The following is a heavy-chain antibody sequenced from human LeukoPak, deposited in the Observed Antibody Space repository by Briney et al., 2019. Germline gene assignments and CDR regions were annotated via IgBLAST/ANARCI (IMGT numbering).Heavy chain of an antibody. CDR2: ISSGNSTI. D-gene: IGHD6-6*01. J-gene: IGHJ6*03. Sequence: GGSLRLSCAASGFTFSTYNMNWVRQAPGKGLEWVSYISSGNSTIYYADSVKGRFTISRDNVKNSLYLQINSLRAEDTAVYYCARVNKVYSSSSGYMDVWGKGTTVTVSS. V-gene: IGHV3-48*01. CDR3: ARVNKVYSSSSGYMDV. CDR1: GFTFSTYN.